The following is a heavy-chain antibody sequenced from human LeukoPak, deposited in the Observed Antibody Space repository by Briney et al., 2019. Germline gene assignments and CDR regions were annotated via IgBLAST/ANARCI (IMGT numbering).Heavy chain of an antibody. D-gene: IGHD4-23*01. CDR3: ARAFRGVTFH. J-gene: IGHJ4*02. V-gene: IGHV3-48*03. CDR1: GFTFSSYE. Sequence: PGGSLRLSCAASGFTFSSYEMNWVRQAPGKGLEWVSYISSSGSTIYYADSVKGRFTISRDNAKNSLYLQMNSLRAEDTAVYYCARAFRGVTFHWGQGTLVTVSS. CDR2: ISSSGSTI.